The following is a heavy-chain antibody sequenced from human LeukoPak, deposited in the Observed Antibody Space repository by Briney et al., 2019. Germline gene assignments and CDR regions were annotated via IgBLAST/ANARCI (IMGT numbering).Heavy chain of an antibody. V-gene: IGHV3-23*01. D-gene: IGHD6-13*01. J-gene: IGHJ4*02. CDR2: ISNSGGST. Sequence: GGSLRLSCAASGFPFSSYAMSWVRQAPGKGLEWVSSISNSGGSTYYADSAKGRFTISRDNSKSTLYLQMNSLRAEDTAVYYCAKGSVAAAAIFDYWGQGTLVTVSS. CDR3: AKGSVAAAAIFDY. CDR1: GFPFSSYA.